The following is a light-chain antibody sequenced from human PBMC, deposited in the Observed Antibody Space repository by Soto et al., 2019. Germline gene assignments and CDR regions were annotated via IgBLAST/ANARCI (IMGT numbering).Light chain of an antibody. CDR1: SSNIGGNY. CDR2: RSN. Sequence: QLVLTQPPSASGTPGQRFTISCSGSSSNIGGNYIYWYQQSPGTAPKLLMYRSNQRPSGVPDRFSGSKSGTSGSLAISGLRSEDEADYYCAAWDDSLSGVVFGGGTKLTVL. J-gene: IGLJ2*01. CDR3: AAWDDSLSGVV. V-gene: IGLV1-47*01.